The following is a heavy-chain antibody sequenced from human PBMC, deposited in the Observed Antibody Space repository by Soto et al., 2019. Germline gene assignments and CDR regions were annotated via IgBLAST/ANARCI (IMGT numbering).Heavy chain of an antibody. J-gene: IGHJ4*02. CDR1: GFTFSSYW. D-gene: IGHD3-16*01. V-gene: IGHV3-7*05. CDR3: ARERFRGEFYYFDY. CDR2: IKQDGSEK. Sequence: GGSLRLSCAASGFTFSSYWMSWVRQAPGKGLEWVANIKQDGSEKYYVDSVKGRFTISRDNAKNSLYLQMNSLRAEDTAVYYWARERFRGEFYYFDYGGRGPLVTVS.